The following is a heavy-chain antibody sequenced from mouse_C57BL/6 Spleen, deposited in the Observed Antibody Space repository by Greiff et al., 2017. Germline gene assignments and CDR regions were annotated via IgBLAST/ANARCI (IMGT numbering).Heavy chain of an antibody. Sequence: VQLQQPGAELVRPGPSVRLSCKASGYTFTSFWMHWVKQGPGQGLEWIGVSGPSDSYTNYNQKFKGKATLTVDTSSSTAYMQLSSLTSEDSAVYYCAREGGYYVGYWGQGTTLTVSS. CDR3: AREGGYYVGY. J-gene: IGHJ2*01. CDR2: SGPSDSYT. CDR1: GYTFTSFW. V-gene: IGHV1-59*01.